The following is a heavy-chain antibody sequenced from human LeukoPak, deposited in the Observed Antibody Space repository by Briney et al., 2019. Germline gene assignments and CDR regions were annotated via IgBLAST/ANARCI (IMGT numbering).Heavy chain of an antibody. V-gene: IGHV3-73*01. CDR3: TSRIVVHLDY. Sequence: GGSLRLSCAASGFTFSGSAMHWVRQASGKGLEWVGRIRSKANSYATAYSASVKGRFTISRADSTNTASLQMNSLTTEDTAVYYCTSRIVVHLDYWGQGTLVTVSS. J-gene: IGHJ4*02. CDR1: GFTFSGSA. D-gene: IGHD3-22*01. CDR2: IRSKANSYAT.